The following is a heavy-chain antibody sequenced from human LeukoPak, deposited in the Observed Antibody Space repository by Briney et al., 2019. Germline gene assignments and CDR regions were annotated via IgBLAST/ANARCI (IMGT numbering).Heavy chain of an antibody. CDR2: IYPGDSDT. CDR3: ATTTTRGNPHYFDY. J-gene: IGHJ4*02. Sequence: GESLKISCKGSGYSFTSHWIAWVRQMPGNGLEWMGLIYPGDSDTRYSPSFQGQGTISADKSITTAYLQWSSLKASDTGIYYCATTTTRGNPHYFDYWGQGTLVTVSS. D-gene: IGHD1-1*01. CDR1: GYSFTSHW. V-gene: IGHV5-51*01.